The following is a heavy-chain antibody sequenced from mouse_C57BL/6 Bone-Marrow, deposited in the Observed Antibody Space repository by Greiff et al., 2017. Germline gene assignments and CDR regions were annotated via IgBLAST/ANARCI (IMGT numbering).Heavy chain of an antibody. Sequence: EVQLVESGPGLVKPSQSLSLTCSVTGYSITSGYYWNWIRQFPGNKLEWMGYISYDGSNNYNPSLKNRISITRDTSKNQFFLKLNSVTTEDTATYYCARRGLGAYWGQGTLVTVSA. V-gene: IGHV3-6*01. CDR1: GYSITSGYY. CDR2: ISYDGSN. D-gene: IGHD2-4*01. J-gene: IGHJ3*01. CDR3: ARRGLGAY.